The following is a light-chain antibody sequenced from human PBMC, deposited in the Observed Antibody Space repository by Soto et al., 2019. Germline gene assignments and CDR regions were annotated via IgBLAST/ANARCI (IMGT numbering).Light chain of an antibody. Sequence: DIVMPPSPDSLAVSLGERASINCKSSQSVLYSSNNKNYLAWYQQKPGQPPKLLIYWASTRESGVPDRFSGSGSGTDFTLTISSLQAEDVAVYYCQQYYSTPHTFGGGTKVDIK. V-gene: IGKV4-1*01. CDR2: WAS. CDR1: QSVLYSSNNKNY. J-gene: IGKJ4*01. CDR3: QQYYSTPHT.